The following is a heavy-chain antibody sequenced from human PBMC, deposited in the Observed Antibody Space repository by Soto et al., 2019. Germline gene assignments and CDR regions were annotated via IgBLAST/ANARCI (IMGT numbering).Heavy chain of an antibody. J-gene: IGHJ5*02. V-gene: IGHV1-8*01. CDR2: MNPNSANT. CDR1: GYTFTSYD. CDR3: ARKRADIYSGYDFRWSDP. Sequence: ASVKVSCKASGYTFTSYDINWVRQATGQGLEWMGWMNPNSANTGYAQKFQGRVTMTRNTSISTAYMELSSLRSEDTAVYYCARKRADIYSGYDFRWSDPWGQGTLVTVSS. D-gene: IGHD5-12*01.